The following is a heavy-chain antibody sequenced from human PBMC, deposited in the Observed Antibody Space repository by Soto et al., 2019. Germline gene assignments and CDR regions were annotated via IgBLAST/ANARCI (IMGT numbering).Heavy chain of an antibody. CDR3: ARVPKGVVVAANDY. CDR1: GFTFSDHF. Sequence: QVQLVESGGGLVKPGGSLRLSCAASGFTFSDHFMSWIRQAPGQGLEWVSYVSRSGSSIYYADSVKGRFTNSKDNAKNSLYLQMNSLRAENTAVYYCARVPKGVVVAANDYWGQGSLVTVSS. V-gene: IGHV3-11*01. D-gene: IGHD2-15*01. J-gene: IGHJ4*02. CDR2: VSRSGSSI.